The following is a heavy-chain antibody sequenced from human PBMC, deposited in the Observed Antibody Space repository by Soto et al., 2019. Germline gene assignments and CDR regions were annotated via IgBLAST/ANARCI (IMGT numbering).Heavy chain of an antibody. J-gene: IGHJ1*01. D-gene: IGHD6-13*01. CDR2: INWNSGSI. CDR3: VKDESINWYSGHFRH. V-gene: IGHV3-9*01. Sequence: GGSLRLSXAASGFTFEDYAMHWVRQVPGKGLEWVSGINWNSGSIGYGDSVKGRFAISRDNAKNSLHLQMNSLSAEDTAFYYCVKDESINWYSGHFRHWGQGTLVTVSS. CDR1: GFTFEDYA.